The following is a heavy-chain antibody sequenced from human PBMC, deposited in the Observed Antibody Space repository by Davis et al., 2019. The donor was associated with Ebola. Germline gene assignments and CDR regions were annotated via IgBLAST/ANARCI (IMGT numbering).Heavy chain of an antibody. CDR1: WYTFTSNG. CDR2: INPSGGAT. J-gene: IGHJ6*03. Sequence: ASVKVSCKTSWYTFTSNGINWVRQAPGQGLEWMGIINPSGGATNYAQKFQGRVTMTRDTSASTVYMELSSLRSDDTAVYYCARASFGVGPYSSSYYMDIWGTGTTVAVS. D-gene: IGHD3-3*01. CDR3: ARASFGVGPYSSSYYMDI. V-gene: IGHV1-46*01.